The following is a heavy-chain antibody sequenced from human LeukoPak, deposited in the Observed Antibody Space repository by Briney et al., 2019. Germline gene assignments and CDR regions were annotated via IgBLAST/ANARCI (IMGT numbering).Heavy chain of an antibody. CDR1: GFTFSSYW. CDR3: ARDMGIGPIYYYYYMDV. CDR2: IKQDGSEK. V-gene: IGHV3-7*01. Sequence: GGSRRLSCAASGFTFSSYWMSWVRQAPGKGLEWVANIKQDGSEKYYVDSVKGRFTISRDNARNSLYLQMNSLRAEDTAVYYCARDMGIGPIYYYYYMDVWGKGTTVTVSS. J-gene: IGHJ6*03. D-gene: IGHD2-2*03.